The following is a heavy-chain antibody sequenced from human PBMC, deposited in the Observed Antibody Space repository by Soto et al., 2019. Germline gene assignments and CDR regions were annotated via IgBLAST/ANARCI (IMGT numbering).Heavy chain of an antibody. V-gene: IGHV3-7*03. CDR1: GFTFSSYW. D-gene: IGHD6-13*01. CDR3: ARDGPRAYSSSWYRY. CDR2: IKQDGSEK. J-gene: IGHJ4*02. Sequence: GGSLRLSCAASGFTFSSYWMSWVRQAPGKGLEWVANIKQDGSEKYYVDSVKGRFTISRDNAKNSLYLQMNSLRAEDTAVYYCARDGPRAYSSSWYRYWGQGTLVTVSS.